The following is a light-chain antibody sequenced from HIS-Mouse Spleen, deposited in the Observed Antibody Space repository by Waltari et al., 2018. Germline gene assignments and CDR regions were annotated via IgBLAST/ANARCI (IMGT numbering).Light chain of an antibody. CDR2: LGS. J-gene: IGKJ1*01. CDR3: MQALQTWT. CDR1: QSLLHSNGYNY. V-gene: IGKV2-28*01. Sequence: DIVMTPSPLSLPVTPGEPASIPCRSSQSLLHSNGYNYLDWYLQKPGQSPQLLIYLGSNRASGVPDRFSGSGSGTDFTLKISRVEAEDVGVYYCMQALQTWTFGQGTKVEIK.